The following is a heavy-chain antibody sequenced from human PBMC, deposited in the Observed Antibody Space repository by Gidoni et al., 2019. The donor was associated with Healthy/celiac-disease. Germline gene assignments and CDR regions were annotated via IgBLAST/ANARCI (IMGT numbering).Heavy chain of an antibody. CDR1: GGSFRGYY. Sequence: VQPQQWGAGLLKPSEPLSLTCAVYGGSFRGYYGRWIRQPPGKGLEWIGEINHSGTTNYNPYLKSRVTISVDTSKNQFSLKLSSVTAADTAVYYWARRPGVVTAIRYYFDYWGQGTLVTVSS. D-gene: IGHD2-21*02. J-gene: IGHJ4*02. V-gene: IGHV4-34*01. CDR2: INHSGTT. CDR3: ARRPGVVTAIRYYFDY.